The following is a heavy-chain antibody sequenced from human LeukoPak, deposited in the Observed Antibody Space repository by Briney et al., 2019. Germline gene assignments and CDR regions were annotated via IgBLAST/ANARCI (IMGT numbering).Heavy chain of an antibody. D-gene: IGHD2-21*02. CDR2: INPSGGST. CDR1: GYTFTSYG. CDR3: ARDCSGGDCYLDVFDI. V-gene: IGHV1-46*01. J-gene: IGHJ3*02. Sequence: ASVKVSCKASGYTFTSYGISWVRQAPGQGLEWMGVINPSGGSTTYAQKFQGRVTMTRDTSTSTVYMEVSSLRSEDTAMYFCARDCSGGDCYLDVFDIWGQGTMVTVSS.